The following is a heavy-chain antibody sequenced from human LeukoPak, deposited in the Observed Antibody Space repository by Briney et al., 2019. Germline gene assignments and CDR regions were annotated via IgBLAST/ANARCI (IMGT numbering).Heavy chain of an antibody. D-gene: IGHD6-19*01. V-gene: IGHV3-48*01. CDR3: ARGGVGIAVSFY. Sequence: PGGSLRLSCAASGFTFSSYSMNWVRQAPGKGLEWVSYISSSSTIYYADSVKGRFTISRDNAKNSLYLQMNSLRAEDTAVYYCARGGVGIAVSFYWGQGTLVTVSS. CDR1: GFTFSSYS. CDR2: ISSSSTI. J-gene: IGHJ4*02.